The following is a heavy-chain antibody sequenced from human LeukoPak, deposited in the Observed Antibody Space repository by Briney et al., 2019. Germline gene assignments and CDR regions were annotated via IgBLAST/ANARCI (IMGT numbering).Heavy chain of an antibody. D-gene: IGHD4-17*01. V-gene: IGHV4-34*01. CDR2: INHSGST. J-gene: IGHJ2*01. Sequence: KSSETLSLTCAVYGGSFSGYYWSSIRQPPGNGLEWIGEINHSGSTNYNPSLKSRVTTSVDTSKNPFSRKLSSVTVAHTAVYYFPRELGTVTGWRYFDLWGRGTLLSVSS. CDR3: PRELGTVTGWRYFDL. CDR1: GGSFSGYY.